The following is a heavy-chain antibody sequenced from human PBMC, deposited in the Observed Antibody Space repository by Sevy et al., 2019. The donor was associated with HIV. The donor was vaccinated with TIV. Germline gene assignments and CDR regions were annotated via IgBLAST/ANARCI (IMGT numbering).Heavy chain of an antibody. V-gene: IGHV1-18*01. J-gene: IGHJ5*02. Sequence: ASVKVSCKASGYTFTSYGISWVRQAPGQGLEWMGWISAYNGNTNYAQKLQGRVTMTTDTSTSTAYMELRSLRSYDTAVYYCARDRRVYGGNSVVFWFDPWGQGTLVTVSS. D-gene: IGHD4-17*01. CDR3: ARDRRVYGGNSVVFWFDP. CDR2: ISAYNGNT. CDR1: GYTFTSYG.